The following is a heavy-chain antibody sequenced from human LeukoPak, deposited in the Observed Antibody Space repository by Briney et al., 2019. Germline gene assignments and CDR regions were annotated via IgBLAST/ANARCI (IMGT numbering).Heavy chain of an antibody. CDR1: GDTFRSYV. CDR2: IIPIFDTT. CDR3: ARGPAYYYDSSGYPSYPHFDY. V-gene: IGHV1-69*13. J-gene: IGHJ4*02. D-gene: IGHD3-22*01. Sequence: SVKVSCKASGDTFRSYVISWVRQVPGEGLEWMGGIIPIFDTTNYAQKFQDRVTLTADEPTTTAYMELSSLRSEDTAVYYCARGPAYYYDSSGYPSYPHFDYWGQGTLVTVSS.